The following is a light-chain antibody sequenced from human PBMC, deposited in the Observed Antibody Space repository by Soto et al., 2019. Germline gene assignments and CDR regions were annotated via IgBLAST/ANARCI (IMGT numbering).Light chain of an antibody. J-gene: IGLJ1*01. V-gene: IGLV1-51*01. Sequence: QSVLTQPPSVSAAPGQNVIISCSGSSFNIGNNYVSWYQQLPGTAPKLLIYDNNKRPSGIPDRFSGSKSGTSATLAITGLQTADEADYYCGAWESSLNPYVFGTGTKVTVL. CDR1: SFNIGNNY. CDR2: DNN. CDR3: GAWESSLNPYV.